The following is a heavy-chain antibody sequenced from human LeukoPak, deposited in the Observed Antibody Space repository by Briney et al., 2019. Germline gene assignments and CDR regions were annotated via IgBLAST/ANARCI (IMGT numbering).Heavy chain of an antibody. CDR1: GGGAIKRIGYS. D-gene: IGHD3/OR15-3a*01. J-gene: IGHJ5*02. CDR2: IYYSGDT. CDR3: ARYDFERLYNWFDP. Sequence: SETLSLTCTVSGGGAIKRIGYSWGWIRQTPGKGLEWIGTIYYSGDTYYNPSLSSRVIISLDTSKNEFSLTLPSVTAADTSLYYWARYDFERLYNWFDPWGQGTLVIVSS. V-gene: IGHV4-39*01.